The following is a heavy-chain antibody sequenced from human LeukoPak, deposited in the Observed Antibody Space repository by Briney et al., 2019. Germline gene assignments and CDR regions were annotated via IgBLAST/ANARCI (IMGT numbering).Heavy chain of an antibody. CDR3: ARRSAQGYYYGSGSYQEAYYFDY. CDR1: GYTFTSYG. CDR2: ISAYNGNT. J-gene: IGHJ4*02. V-gene: IGHV1-18*01. Sequence: ASVKVSCKASGYTFTSYGISWVRQAPGQGLEWMGWISAYNGNTNYAQKLRGRVTMTTDTSTSTAYMELRSLRSDDTAVYYCARRSAQGYYYGSGSYQEAYYFDYWGQGTLVTVSS. D-gene: IGHD3-10*01.